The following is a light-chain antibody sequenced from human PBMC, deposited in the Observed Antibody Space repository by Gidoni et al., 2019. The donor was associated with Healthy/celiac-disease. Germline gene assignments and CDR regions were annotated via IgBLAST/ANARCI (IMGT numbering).Light chain of an antibody. CDR1: QSVSSSY. CDR3: QQYGSSPPMYT. J-gene: IGKJ2*01. CDR2: GAS. Sequence: EIVFTQSPDPLSFSPGERDTLSCRASQSVSSSYLACYQQKPGQAPRLLIYGASSRATGIPDRFSGSGSWTDFTLTISRLEPEDFAVYYCQQYGSSPPMYTFGQGTKLEIK. V-gene: IGKV3-20*01.